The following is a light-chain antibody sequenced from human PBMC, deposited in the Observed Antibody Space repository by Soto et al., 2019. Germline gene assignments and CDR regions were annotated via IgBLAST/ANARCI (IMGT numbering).Light chain of an antibody. V-gene: IGKV3-20*01. CDR1: QSVSSSY. J-gene: IGKJ1*01. CDR3: QQYGSSPRT. Sequence: EIVLTQSPGTLSLSPGERATLSCRASQSVSSSYLAWYQQKPGQAPRPLIYGASSRATGIPDRFSGSGSGTDFPLTISRLEPEDFAVYSCQQYGSSPRTFGQGTKVEIK. CDR2: GAS.